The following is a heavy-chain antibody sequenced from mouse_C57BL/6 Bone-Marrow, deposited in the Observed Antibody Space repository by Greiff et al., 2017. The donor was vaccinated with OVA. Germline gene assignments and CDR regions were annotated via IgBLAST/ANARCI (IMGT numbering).Heavy chain of an antibody. J-gene: IGHJ3*01. D-gene: IGHD3-2*02. Sequence: VKLQESGAELVRPGTSVKVSCKASGYAFTNYLIEWVKQRPGQGLEWIGVINPGSGGTNYNEKFKGKATLTADKSSSTAYMQLSSLTSEDSAVYFGARWGTAQATSWFAYWGQGTLVTVSA. CDR1: GYAFTNYL. CDR2: INPGSGGT. CDR3: ARWGTAQATSWFAY. V-gene: IGHV1-54*01.